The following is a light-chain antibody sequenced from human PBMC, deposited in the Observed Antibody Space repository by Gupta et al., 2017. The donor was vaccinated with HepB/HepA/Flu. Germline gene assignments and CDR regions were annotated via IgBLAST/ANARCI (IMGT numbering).Light chain of an antibody. CDR1: SSNIGNNF. CDR3: GTWDSSLSAWV. Sequence: QSVLTQPPSVSAAPGQKVHISCSGSSSNIGNNFVSWYQQLPGTAPKLLIYDNNKRPSGIPDRFSGSKSGTSATLGITGLQTGDEADYYCGTWDSSLSAWVFGGGTRLAVL. CDR2: DNN. J-gene: IGLJ3*02. V-gene: IGLV1-51*01.